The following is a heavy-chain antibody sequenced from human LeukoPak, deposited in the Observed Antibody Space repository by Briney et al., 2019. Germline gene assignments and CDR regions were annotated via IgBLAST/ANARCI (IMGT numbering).Heavy chain of an antibody. V-gene: IGHV3-48*01. CDR2: LSRSGSTI. J-gene: IGHJ4*02. CDR3: ARIWDGYSGSDY. D-gene: IGHD1-26*01. CDR1: GFTFNSYS. Sequence: GGSLRLSCAASGFTFNSYSMKWVRQAPGKGLEWISYLSRSGSTIYYAASVKGRFTISGDNAKNSLYLQMNSLRAEDTAVYYCARIWDGYSGSDYWGQGTLVTVSS.